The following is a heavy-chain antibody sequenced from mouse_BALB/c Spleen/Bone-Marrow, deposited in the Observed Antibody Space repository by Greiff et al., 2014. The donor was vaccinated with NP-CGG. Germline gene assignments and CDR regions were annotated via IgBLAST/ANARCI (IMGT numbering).Heavy chain of an antibody. CDR2: IDPANGNT. D-gene: IGHD2-14*01. CDR3: ARRYDEGFAY. Sequence: VQLKESGAELVKPGASVKLSCTASGFNIKDTYMHWVKQRPEQGLEWIGRIDPANGNTKYDPKFQGKATITADTSSNTAYLQLSSLTSEDTAVYYCARRYDEGFAYWGQGTLVTVSA. V-gene: IGHV14-3*02. J-gene: IGHJ3*01. CDR1: GFNIKDTY.